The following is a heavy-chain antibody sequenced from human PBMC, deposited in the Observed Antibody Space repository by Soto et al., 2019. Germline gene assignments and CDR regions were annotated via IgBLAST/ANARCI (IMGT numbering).Heavy chain of an antibody. J-gene: IGHJ4*02. V-gene: IGHV1-18*01. CDR2: ISAYNGNT. D-gene: IGHD2-15*01. CDR1: GYTFTSYG. CDR3: AREQCSGGSCYFDY. Sequence: GASVKVTCKASGYTFTSYGISWVRQAPGQGLEWMGWISAYNGNTNYAQKLQGRVTMTTDTSTSTAYMELRSLRSDDTAVYYCAREQCSGGSCYFDYWGQGTLVTVSS.